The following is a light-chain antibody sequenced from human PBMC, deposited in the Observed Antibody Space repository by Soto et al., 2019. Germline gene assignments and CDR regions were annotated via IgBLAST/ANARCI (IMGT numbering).Light chain of an antibody. J-gene: IGKJ1*01. CDR2: VAS. Sequence: ESVLTQSPGTLSLSPGERATLSCRASQSVSSSYLAWYQQKPGQAPRLLIYVASSRATGIPDRLSGSGSGTELTLTISRLEPDDFAVYYCQQHGSPSWTFRQGTKLEIK. CDR1: QSVSSSY. CDR3: QQHGSPSWT. V-gene: IGKV3-20*01.